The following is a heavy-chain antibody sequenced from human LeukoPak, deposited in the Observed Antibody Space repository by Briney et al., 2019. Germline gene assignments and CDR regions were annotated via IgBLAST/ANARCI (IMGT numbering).Heavy chain of an antibody. CDR3: ARPKYYYDSSGQHYYFDY. Sequence: GASVKVSCKASGYTFTGYYMHWVRQAPGQGLEWMGRINPNSGGTNYAQKFQGRVTMTRDTSISTAYMELSRLRSDDTAVYYCARPKYYYDSSGQHYYFDYWGQGTLVTVSP. J-gene: IGHJ4*02. V-gene: IGHV1-2*06. CDR2: INPNSGGT. D-gene: IGHD3-22*01. CDR1: GYTFTGYY.